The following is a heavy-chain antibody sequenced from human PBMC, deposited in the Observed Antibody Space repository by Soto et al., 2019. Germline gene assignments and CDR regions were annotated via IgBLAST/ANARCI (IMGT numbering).Heavy chain of an antibody. Sequence: GGSLRLSCAASGFTFSSYGMHWVRQAPGKGLEWVAVISYDGSNKYYADSVKGRFTISRDNSKNTLYLQMNSLRAEDTAVYYCAKPIAAAGQIPNRLTRYYYYGMDVWGQGTTVTVSS. V-gene: IGHV3-30*18. CDR3: AKPIAAAGQIPNRLTRYYYYGMDV. CDR1: GFTFSSYG. D-gene: IGHD6-13*01. CDR2: ISYDGSNK. J-gene: IGHJ6*02.